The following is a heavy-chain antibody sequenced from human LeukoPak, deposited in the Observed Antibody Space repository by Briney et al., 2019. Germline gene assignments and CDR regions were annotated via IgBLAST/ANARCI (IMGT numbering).Heavy chain of an antibody. J-gene: IGHJ5*02. Sequence: PSETLSLTCTASGVSISSNYWSWIRQPPGKGLEWIGYISYSGSTKYNPSLKSRVTMSVDTSKTQFSLKLSSVTAADTALYYCARQGSSWLNWFDPWGQGTLVTVSS. V-gene: IGHV4-59*08. D-gene: IGHD6-13*01. CDR3: ARQGSSWLNWFDP. CDR1: GVSISSNY. CDR2: ISYSGST.